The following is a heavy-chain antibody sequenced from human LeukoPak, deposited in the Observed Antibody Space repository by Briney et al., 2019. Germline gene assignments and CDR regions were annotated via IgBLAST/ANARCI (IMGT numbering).Heavy chain of an antibody. V-gene: IGHV4-34*01. CDR2: INHSGST. Sequence: PSETLSLTCAVYGGSFSGYYWSWIRQPPGKGLDGIGEINHSGSTNYNPSLKSRVTISVHPSKNQFSLKLSSVTAADTAVYYCARGHSGFFTVIADRKFDYWGQGTLVTVSS. CDR3: ARGHSGFFTVIADRKFDY. J-gene: IGHJ4*02. D-gene: IGHD6-6*01. CDR1: GGSFSGYY.